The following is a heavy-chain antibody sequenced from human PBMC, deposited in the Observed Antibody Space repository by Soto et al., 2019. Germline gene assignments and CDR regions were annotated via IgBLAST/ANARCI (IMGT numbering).Heavy chain of an antibody. CDR3: AKFLYQLQPLEF. J-gene: IGHJ4*02. D-gene: IGHD3-16*01. Sequence: GGSLRLSCAASGFTFNDYAMSWVRQAPGKGLEWVAHISSSGFATNYADSVRGRITISRDNPKNTLYLQIHSLRVEDTAVYYCAKFLYQLQPLEFWGQGTLVTVSS. CDR1: GFTFNDYA. CDR2: ISSSGFAT. V-gene: IGHV3-23*01.